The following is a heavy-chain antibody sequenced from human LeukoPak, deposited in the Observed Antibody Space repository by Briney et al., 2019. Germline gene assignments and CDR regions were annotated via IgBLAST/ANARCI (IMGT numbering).Heavy chain of an antibody. D-gene: IGHD3-22*01. CDR3: ASYDSSGYSFDY. J-gene: IGHJ4*02. CDR2: IYTSGST. CDR1: GGSISSYY. V-gene: IGHV4-4*07. Sequence: SETLSLTCTVSGGSISSYYWSWIRQPAGKGLEWIGRIYTSGSTNYNPSLKGRVTISVDTSKNQFSLKLSSVTAADTAVYYCASYDSSGYSFDYWGQGTLVTVSS.